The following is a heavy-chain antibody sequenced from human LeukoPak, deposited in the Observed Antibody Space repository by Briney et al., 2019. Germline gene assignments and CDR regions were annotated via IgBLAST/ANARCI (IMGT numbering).Heavy chain of an antibody. D-gene: IGHD4-17*01. Sequence: SETLSLTCAVYGGSFSGYYWSWIRQPPGKGLEWIGEINHSGSTNYNPSLKSRVTISVDTSKNQFSLKLSSVTAADTAVYYCARHAYGDYEGRHFDYWGQGTLVTVSS. V-gene: IGHV4-34*01. CDR1: GGSFSGYY. CDR3: ARHAYGDYEGRHFDY. CDR2: INHSGST. J-gene: IGHJ4*02.